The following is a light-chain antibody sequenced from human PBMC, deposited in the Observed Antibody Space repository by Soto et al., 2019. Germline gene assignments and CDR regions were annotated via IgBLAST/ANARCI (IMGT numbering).Light chain of an antibody. V-gene: IGLV2-18*02. CDR3: CSYAGSHTCV. Sequence: QSALTQPRSVSGSPGQSVTISCTGISSDVDSYNRVSWYQQPPGTAPKLMIYEVSNRPSGVPDRFSGYKSGNTASLTISGLQAEDEADYYCCSYAGSHTCVFGTGTKVTVX. CDR2: EVS. J-gene: IGLJ1*01. CDR1: SSDVDSYNR.